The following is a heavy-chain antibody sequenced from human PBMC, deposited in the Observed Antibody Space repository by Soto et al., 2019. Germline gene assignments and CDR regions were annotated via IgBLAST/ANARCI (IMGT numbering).Heavy chain of an antibody. V-gene: IGHV3-21*01. Sequence: GGSLRLSCAASGFTFSSYSMNWVRQAPGKGLEWVSSISSSSSYIYYADSVKGRFTISRDNAKNSLYLQMNSLRAEDTAVYYCARDRSRSGSSSWRTEGGYFDLWGRGTLVTVSS. CDR1: GFTFSSYS. D-gene: IGHD6-13*01. CDR3: ARDRSRSGSSSWRTEGGYFDL. CDR2: ISSSSSYI. J-gene: IGHJ2*01.